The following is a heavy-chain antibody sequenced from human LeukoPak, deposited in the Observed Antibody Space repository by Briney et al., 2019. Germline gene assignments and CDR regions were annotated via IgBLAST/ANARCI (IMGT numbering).Heavy chain of an antibody. CDR3: ARDPYYYDSSGYYPGLDY. CDR2: INTDGSST. J-gene: IGHJ4*02. D-gene: IGHD3-22*01. V-gene: IGHV3-74*01. Sequence: GGSLRLSCAASGFTFSSYWMHWVRQAPGKGLVWVSRINTDGSSTSYADSAKGRFTISRDNAKNTLYLQMNSLRAEDTAVYYCARDPYYYDSSGYYPGLDYWGQGTLVTVSS. CDR1: GFTFSSYW.